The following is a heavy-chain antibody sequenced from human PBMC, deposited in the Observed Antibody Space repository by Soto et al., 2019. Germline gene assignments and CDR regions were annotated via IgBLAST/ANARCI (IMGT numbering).Heavy chain of an antibody. Sequence: EVQLLESGGGLVQPGGSLRLSCAASGFSFNKYATTWVRQAPGKGLEWVAAISGSGGRTHYADSVKGRFTISRDNSKNILHLQMNSLRVEDTAVFYCARTMTIFGAGLDWGQGTLVSVSS. J-gene: IGHJ4*02. V-gene: IGHV3-23*01. CDR1: GFSFNKYA. D-gene: IGHD3-3*01. CDR3: ARTMTIFGAGLD. CDR2: ISGSGGRT.